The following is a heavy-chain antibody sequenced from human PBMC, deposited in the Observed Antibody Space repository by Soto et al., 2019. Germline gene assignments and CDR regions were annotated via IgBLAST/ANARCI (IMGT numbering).Heavy chain of an antibody. V-gene: IGHV1-2*04. J-gene: IGHJ6*02. CDR1: GYTFLGYY. Sequence: QVQLVQSGAEVKKPGASVNISCKASGYTFLGYYMNWVRQAPGQGLEWMGWINPSTGGAHSAQKFPGWGTMTSDRSSSTAYVELRGLKSDDSAVYYCARASGRDYYYGMGVWGQGTTVIVSS. CDR2: INPSTGGA. CDR3: ARASGRDYYYGMGV.